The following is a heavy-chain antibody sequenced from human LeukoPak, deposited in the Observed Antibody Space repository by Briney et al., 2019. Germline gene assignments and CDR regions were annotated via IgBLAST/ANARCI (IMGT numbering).Heavy chain of an antibody. CDR2: INSDGSST. CDR3: AKEGPQLETLSYDY. D-gene: IGHD2/OR15-2a*01. Sequence: GSLRLSCAASGFTFSSYWMHWVRQAPGKGLVWVSRINSDGSSTSYADSVKGRFTISRDNSKNTLYLQMNSLRAEDTAVYYCAKEGPQLETLSYDYWGQGTLVIVSS. CDR1: GFTFSSYW. V-gene: IGHV3-74*01. J-gene: IGHJ4*02.